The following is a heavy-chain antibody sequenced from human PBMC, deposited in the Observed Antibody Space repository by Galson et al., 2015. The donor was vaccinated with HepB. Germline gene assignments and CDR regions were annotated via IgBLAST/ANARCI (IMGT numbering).Heavy chain of an antibody. CDR3: ARDGYNFIPFDS. D-gene: IGHD5-24*01. J-gene: IGHJ5*01. CDR2: ISGTGSST. CDR1: GFTSSNYA. Sequence: SLRLSCAASGFTSSNYAMSWVRQAPGKGLEWVSHISGTGSSTYYADSVKCRFTISRDNSKNTLSLQMNSLRADDTDLYYCARDGYNFIPFDSWGQGTLVTVSS. V-gene: IGHV3-23*01.